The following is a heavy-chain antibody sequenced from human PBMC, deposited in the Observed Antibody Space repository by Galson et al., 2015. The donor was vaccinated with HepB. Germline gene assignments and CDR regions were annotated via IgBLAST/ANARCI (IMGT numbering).Heavy chain of an antibody. D-gene: IGHD3-9*01. CDR2: TYYRSQWFT. J-gene: IGHJ4*02. Sequence: CAISGDSVSSNRATWNWIRQSPPRGLEWLGRTYYRSQWFTDYGVSVRSRITIDPDTSMNQFSLQLNSVTPEDTAVYYCARVRVYYNILTGYKNHYYFDYWGQGTLVIVSS. CDR3: ARVRVYYNILTGYKNHYYFDY. V-gene: IGHV6-1*01. CDR1: GDSVSSNRAT.